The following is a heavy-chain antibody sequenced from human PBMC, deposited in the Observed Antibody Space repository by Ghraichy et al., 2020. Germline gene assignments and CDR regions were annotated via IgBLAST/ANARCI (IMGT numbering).Heavy chain of an antibody. Sequence: GESLNISCKGSGYSFNSYWIAWVRQMPGKGLEWMGIIYPGDSETRYSPSFQGQVTISADKSIRTAYLQWSSLRASDTAMYYCAKSVYYYGSGMPYNWFDPWGQGTLVTVSS. CDR2: IYPGDSET. CDR1: GYSFNSYW. D-gene: IGHD3-10*01. CDR3: AKSVYYYGSGMPYNWFDP. J-gene: IGHJ5*02. V-gene: IGHV5-51*01.